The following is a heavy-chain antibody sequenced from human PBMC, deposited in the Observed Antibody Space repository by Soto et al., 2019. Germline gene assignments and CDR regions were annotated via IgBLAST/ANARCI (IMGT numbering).Heavy chain of an antibody. CDR2: VYYSGST. J-gene: IGHJ5*02. Sequence: QVQLQESGPGLAKPSETLSLTCTVSGGSVGSVSYYWSWLRQPPGKGPEWLGYVYYSGSTKYNHSLESRVTISIDTSKNQFSLRLSSVTAADTAIYYCARSLKVRSGCFDPWGQGTLVTVSS. CDR3: ARSLKVRSGCFDP. V-gene: IGHV4-61*01. D-gene: IGHD6-25*01. CDR1: GGSVGSVSYY.